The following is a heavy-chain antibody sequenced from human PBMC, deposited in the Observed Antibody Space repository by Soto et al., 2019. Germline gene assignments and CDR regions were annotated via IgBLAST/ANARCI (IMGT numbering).Heavy chain of an antibody. D-gene: IGHD6-13*01. CDR2: IYSGGST. Sequence: GGSLRLACAASGFTVGSNYMSWVRQAPGKGLEWVSVIYSGGSTYYADSVKGRFTISRDNSKNTLYLQMNSLRAEDTAVYYCARIGSSWQNYYYYYYLDVWGKGTTVTVSS. CDR1: GFTVGSNY. V-gene: IGHV3-66*01. J-gene: IGHJ6*03. CDR3: ARIGSSWQNYYYYYYLDV.